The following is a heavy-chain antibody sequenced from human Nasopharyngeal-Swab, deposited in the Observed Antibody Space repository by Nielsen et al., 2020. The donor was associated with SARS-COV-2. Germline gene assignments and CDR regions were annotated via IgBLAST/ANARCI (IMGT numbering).Heavy chain of an antibody. V-gene: IGHV3-23*01. CDR3: AKGGYCSSTSCKDFFDY. J-gene: IGHJ4*02. D-gene: IGHD2-2*01. Sequence: VRQAPGKGLEWVSAISGSGGSTSYADSVKGRFTISRDNSKNTLYVQMNSLRAEDTAVYYCAKGGYCSSTSCKDFFDYWGQGTLVTVSS. CDR2: ISGSGGST.